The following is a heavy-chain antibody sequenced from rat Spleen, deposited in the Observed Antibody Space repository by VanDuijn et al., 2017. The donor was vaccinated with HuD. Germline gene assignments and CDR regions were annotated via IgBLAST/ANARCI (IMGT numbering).Heavy chain of an antibody. V-gene: IGHV5-29*01. Sequence: EVQLVESGGGLVQPSRSLKLSCAASGFIFSDYAMGWVRQGPTKGLEWVALISYDGRSTYYRDSVQGRFTISRDNAKNTLYLQMDSLRSEDTATYFCARYFDHWGQGVMVTVSS. CDR1: GFIFSDYA. CDR3: ARYFDH. CDR2: ISYDGRST. J-gene: IGHJ2*01.